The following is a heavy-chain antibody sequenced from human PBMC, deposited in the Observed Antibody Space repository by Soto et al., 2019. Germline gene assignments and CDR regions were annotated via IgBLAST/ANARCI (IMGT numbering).Heavy chain of an antibody. CDR1: GDSVVFGGSS. CDR2: IYYRGSA. J-gene: IGHJ4*02. Sequence: SETLSLTCDVSGDSVVFGGSSWNWIRQSPDKGLEWLGYIYYRGSAFYSPSLQSRVTMSIDTSRAQFSLNLTSATAADSAVYFCARGDASIYHFDYWGPGIRVTVSS. D-gene: IGHD2-21*02. CDR3: ARGDASIYHFDY. V-gene: IGHV4-30-2*06.